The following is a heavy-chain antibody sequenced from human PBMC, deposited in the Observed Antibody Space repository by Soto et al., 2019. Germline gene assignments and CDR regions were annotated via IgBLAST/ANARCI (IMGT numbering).Heavy chain of an antibody. D-gene: IGHD2-15*01. CDR3: ARVDTPTVRVGMDG. V-gene: IGHV3-23*01. Sequence: EVQLLESGGGLVQPGGSLRLSCAASGFNFNSHAMTWVRQAPGKGLEWVSTISANIISTYYADSVKGRFTISRDNSKNALYLQMSSLRVEDTAVYHCARVDTPTVRVGMDGWGQGTTGTVSS. J-gene: IGHJ6*02. CDR2: ISANIIST. CDR1: GFNFNSHA.